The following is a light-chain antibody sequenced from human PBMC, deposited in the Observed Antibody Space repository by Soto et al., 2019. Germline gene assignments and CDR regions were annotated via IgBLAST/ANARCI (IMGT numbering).Light chain of an antibody. CDR3: NSYAGSNIDV. V-gene: IGLV2-8*01. CDR2: EVN. J-gene: IGLJ1*01. Sequence: QSALTQPPSASGSPGQSVTISCTGTSSDVGGYNFVSWYQHHPGKAPKLIIYEVNKRPSGVTNRFSGSKSGNTASLTVSGLQAEDEADYYCNSYAGSNIDVFGTGTKLTVL. CDR1: SSDVGGYNF.